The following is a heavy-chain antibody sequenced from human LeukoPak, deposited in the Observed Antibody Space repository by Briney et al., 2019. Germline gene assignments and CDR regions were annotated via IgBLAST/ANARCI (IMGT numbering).Heavy chain of an antibody. CDR3: AKRYDSPDY. CDR2: ISGSGGST. Sequence: GGSLRLSCVASGFTFTTYWMSWVRQAPGKGLEWVSAISGSGGSTYYADSVKGRFTISRDNSKNTLYLQMNSLRAEDTAVYYCAKRYDSPDYWGQGTLVTVSS. J-gene: IGHJ4*02. V-gene: IGHV3-23*01. D-gene: IGHD3-3*01. CDR1: GFTFTTYW.